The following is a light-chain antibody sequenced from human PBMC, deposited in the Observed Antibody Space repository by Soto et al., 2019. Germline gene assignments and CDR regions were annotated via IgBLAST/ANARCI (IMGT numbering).Light chain of an antibody. CDR2: EVS. J-gene: IGLJ1*01. V-gene: IGLV2-14*01. CDR3: ASYASSVTYV. Sequence: QSVLTQPASVSGSPGLSITISCTGTSSDVGGYNYVSWYQLHPGKAPKLMIHEVSERPSGVSNRFSGSKSGNTASLTISGLQAEDEADYYCASYASSVTYVFGSGTKVTVL. CDR1: SSDVGGYNY.